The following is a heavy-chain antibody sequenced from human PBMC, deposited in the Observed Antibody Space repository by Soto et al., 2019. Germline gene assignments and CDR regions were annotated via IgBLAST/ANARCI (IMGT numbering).Heavy chain of an antibody. Sequence: GGSLRLSCAASGFTFDDYAMHWVRQAPGKGLEWVSGISWNSGSIGYADSVKGRFTISRDNAKNSLYLQMNSLRAEDTALYYCASSYCGGDCPYYYYYGMDVWGQGTTVTVSS. V-gene: IGHV3-9*01. CDR1: GFTFDDYA. CDR2: ISWNSGSI. D-gene: IGHD2-21*02. J-gene: IGHJ6*02. CDR3: ASSYCGGDCPYYYYYGMDV.